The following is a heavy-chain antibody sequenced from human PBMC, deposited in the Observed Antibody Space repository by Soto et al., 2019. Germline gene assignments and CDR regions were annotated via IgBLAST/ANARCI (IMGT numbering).Heavy chain of an antibody. D-gene: IGHD3-22*01. CDR3: AKDLNSSTGFSMVVVAITGFQH. CDR1: GFTFSHYA. V-gene: IGHV3-23*01. J-gene: IGHJ1*01. Sequence: PGGSLRLSCAASGFTFSHYAMSWVRQAPGKGLEWVSSISYSGGNTFYADSVKGRFTISRDNSNNTLNLQMNSLRAEDTAVYYCAKDLNSSTGFSMVVVAITGFQHWGQGTLVTVSS. CDR2: ISYSGGNT.